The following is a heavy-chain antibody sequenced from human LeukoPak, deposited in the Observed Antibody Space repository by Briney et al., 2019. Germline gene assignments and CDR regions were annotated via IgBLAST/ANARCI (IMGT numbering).Heavy chain of an antibody. J-gene: IGHJ3*02. CDR1: GFTFSTYP. V-gene: IGHV3-64*04. Sequence: GRSLRLSCSASGFTFSTYPMHWVRQAPGKGLEYVSAINNYWDSTYYADSVKGRFTISRDNSKNTLYLQMHSLIAEDTAVLYCASPSSGQSFDIWGQGTMVTVSS. CDR3: ASPSSGQSFDI. D-gene: IGHD6-19*01. CDR2: INNYWDST.